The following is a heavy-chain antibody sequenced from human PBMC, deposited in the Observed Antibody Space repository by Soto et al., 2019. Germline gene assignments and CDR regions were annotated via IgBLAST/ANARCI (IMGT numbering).Heavy chain of an antibody. CDR1: GDTFDDYY. Sequence: VSVKVSCKTSGDTFDDYYIHWVRQAPGQGLEWMGWINPNGGFTNYAQKFQGWVTMTRDTSIRTVYMELSSLRSDDTAVYYCARESGGATATLDYYYFYMDVWGKGTTVTVSS. CDR2: INPNGGFT. V-gene: IGHV1-2*04. CDR3: ARESGGATATLDYYYFYMDV. D-gene: IGHD5-12*01. J-gene: IGHJ6*03.